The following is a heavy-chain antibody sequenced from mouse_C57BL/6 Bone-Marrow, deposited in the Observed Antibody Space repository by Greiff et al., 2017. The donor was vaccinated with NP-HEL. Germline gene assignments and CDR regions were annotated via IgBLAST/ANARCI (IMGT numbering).Heavy chain of an antibody. V-gene: IGHV1-50*01. CDR3: ARGWDYYFDY. J-gene: IGHJ2*01. CDR2: IDPSDSYT. Sequence: QVQLQQPGAELVKPGASVKLSCKASGYTFTSYWMQWVKQRPGQGLEWIGEIDPSDSYTNYNQKFKGKATLTVDTSSSTAYMQLSSLTSEDSAVDYCARGWDYYFDYWGQGTTLTVSS. CDR1: GYTFTSYW. D-gene: IGHD4-1*01.